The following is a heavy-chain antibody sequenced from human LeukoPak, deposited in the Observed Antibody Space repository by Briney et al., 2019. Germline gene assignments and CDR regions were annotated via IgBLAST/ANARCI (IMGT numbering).Heavy chain of an antibody. D-gene: IGHD1-26*01. Sequence: PGGSLRLSCAASGFTFSSYAMSWVRQAPGKGLAWVSAIGGSGGSTYYADSVKGRFTISRDNSKNTLYLQMNSLRAEDTAVYYCAKDDPGGGSYSLWGQGTLVTVSS. CDR1: GFTFSSYA. CDR3: AKDDPGGGSYSL. CDR2: IGGSGGST. J-gene: IGHJ4*02. V-gene: IGHV3-23*01.